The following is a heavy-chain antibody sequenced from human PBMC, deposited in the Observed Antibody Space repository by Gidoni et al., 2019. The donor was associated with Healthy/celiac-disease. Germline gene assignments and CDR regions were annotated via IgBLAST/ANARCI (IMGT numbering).Heavy chain of an antibody. J-gene: IGHJ5*02. CDR1: GGAFSGSS. CDR3: ARGLGCDSTPRNRNWFDP. CDR2: SNHSGSN. V-gene: IGHV4-34*01. Sequence: QAQLQQWGAGLLKPTETLSLTCDVYGGAFSGSSWSWSRQPPGKGREWIGESNHSGSNNYNPSLKCRVTISVATSTNQFSLKLSSVTAADTAVYYCARGLGCDSTPRNRNWFDPWGQGTLVTVSS. D-gene: IGHD3-22*01.